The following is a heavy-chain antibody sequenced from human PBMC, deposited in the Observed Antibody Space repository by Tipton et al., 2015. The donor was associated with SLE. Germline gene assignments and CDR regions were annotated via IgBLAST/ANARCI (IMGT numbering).Heavy chain of an antibody. CDR2: IYTRGST. J-gene: IGHJ6*03. CDR3: AREAGLSSRSYYHGCMDV. Sequence: TLSLTCTVSGGSVSSGSQYWSWIRQSAGKGLEWIGRIYTRGSTNYNPSLMSRVAISLDTSKNQFSLKLSSVTAADTAVYYCAREAGLSSRSYYHGCMDVWGKGTTVTISS. CDR1: GGSVSSGSQY. D-gene: IGHD6-13*01. V-gene: IGHV4-61*02.